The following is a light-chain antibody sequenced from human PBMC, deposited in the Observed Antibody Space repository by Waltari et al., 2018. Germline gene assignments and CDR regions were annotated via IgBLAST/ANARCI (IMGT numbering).Light chain of an antibody. CDR1: SLRPSY. J-gene: IGLJ2*01. CDR2: GYN. CDR3: HSRDSSASHVV. V-gene: IGLV3-19*01. Sequence: SSELTQDPAVSVALGQTVKMTCQGDSLRPSYASWYQQKPGQAPVLVLFGYNKRPSGIPDRFSGYNSGTTSSLTITGAQAEDEADYYCHSRDSSASHVVFGGGTKLTVL.